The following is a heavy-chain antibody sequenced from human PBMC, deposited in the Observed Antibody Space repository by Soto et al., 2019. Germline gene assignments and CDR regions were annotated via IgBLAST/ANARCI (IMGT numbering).Heavy chain of an antibody. Sequence: LRLSCAASGFTLSNFWMRWVRQAPGKVLEWVSRINSDGRSTSYVDSVKGRFTISRDNANNTLYLEMNSLRVEDTAVYFCARGGRYRENYYFGMDVWGQGTTVTVSS. D-gene: IGHD1-26*01. V-gene: IGHV3-74*01. CDR3: ARGGRYRENYYFGMDV. CDR2: INSDGRST. J-gene: IGHJ6*02. CDR1: GFTLSNFW.